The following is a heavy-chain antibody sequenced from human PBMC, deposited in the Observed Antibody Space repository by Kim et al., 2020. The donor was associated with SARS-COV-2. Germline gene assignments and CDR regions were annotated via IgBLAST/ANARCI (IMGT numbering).Heavy chain of an antibody. CDR3: AKDQLWFGESTYYYYGMDV. D-gene: IGHD3-10*01. CDR1: GFTFSSYG. V-gene: IGHV3-30*18. Sequence: GGSLRLSCAASGFTFSSYGMHWVRQAPGKGLEWVAVISYDGSNKYYADSVKGRFTISRDNSKNTLYLQMNSLRAEDTAVYYCAKDQLWFGESTYYYYGMDVWGQGTTVTVSS. J-gene: IGHJ6*02. CDR2: ISYDGSNK.